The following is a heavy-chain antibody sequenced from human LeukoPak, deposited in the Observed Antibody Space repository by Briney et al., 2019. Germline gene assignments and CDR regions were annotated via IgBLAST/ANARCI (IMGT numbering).Heavy chain of an antibody. CDR3: ARDGAHWAVRGPRDYFDY. D-gene: IGHD3-10*01. CDR2: INWNGGST. V-gene: IGHV3-20*04. Sequence: GGSLRLSCAASGFTFDDYGMSWVRQAPGKGLEWVSGINWNGGSTGYADSVKGRFTISRDNAKNSLYLQMNSLRAEDTALYYCARDGAHWAVRGPRDYFDYWGQGTLVTVSS. J-gene: IGHJ4*02. CDR1: GFTFDDYG.